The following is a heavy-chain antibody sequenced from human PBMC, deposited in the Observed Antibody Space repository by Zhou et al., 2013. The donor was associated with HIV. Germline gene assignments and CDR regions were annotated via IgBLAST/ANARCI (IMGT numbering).Heavy chain of an antibody. D-gene: IGHD5-12*01. V-gene: IGHV1-2*02. J-gene: IGHJ3*02. CDR2: IDPKTAGT. Sequence: QGQLVQSGAEVKEPGASVKVSCKTSGYNFIDYYIHWVRQAPGQGLEWMGWIDPKTAGTVYAQKFQGRITLTRDTSITTAYMALERLRSDDTAVYFCAAWAWNIGVVDMWGQGTMVTGLF. CDR1: GYNFIDYY. CDR3: AAWAWNIGVVDM.